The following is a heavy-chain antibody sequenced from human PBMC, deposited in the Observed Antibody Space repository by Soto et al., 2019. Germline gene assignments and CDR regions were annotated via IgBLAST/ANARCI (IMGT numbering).Heavy chain of an antibody. V-gene: IGHV1-69*13. D-gene: IGHD3-10*01. J-gene: IGHJ4*02. CDR3: SRDSRSYYGSASYYNLFDY. CDR2: IIPIFGTA. CDR1: GGRVTSYA. Sequence: GASLEVGCKACGGRVTSYAISGVRKATGQGLVWMGGIIPIFGTANYAQKFQGRVTITADESTSTAYMELSSLRSEDTAVYYCSRDSRSYYGSASYYNLFDYWGQGTLVTVSS.